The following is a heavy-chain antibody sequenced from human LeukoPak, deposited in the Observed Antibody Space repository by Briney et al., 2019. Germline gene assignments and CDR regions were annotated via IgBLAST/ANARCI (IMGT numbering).Heavy chain of an antibody. D-gene: IGHD3-9*01. CDR2: INYDGET. CDR1: GVSISRYC. V-gene: IGHV4-59*08. CDR3: ARNTHATTDWPYFDF. J-gene: IGHJ4*02. Sequence: PSGTLSLTCAVSGVSISRYCWSWIRQNPGKGLQWIAYINYDGETNYEYSLKSRVTISVDTSKNQISLRLTSVTAADTAIYYCARNTHATTDWPYFDFWGQGAHITVSS.